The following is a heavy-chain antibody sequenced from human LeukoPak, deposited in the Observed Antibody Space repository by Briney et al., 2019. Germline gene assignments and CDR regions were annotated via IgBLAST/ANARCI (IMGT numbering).Heavy chain of an antibody. Sequence: QPGGSLRLSCAASGFTFSNHDMHWVRQAPGKGLEWVTLISYDGRHKNYADSVKGRFTISRDNSKNTVDLQMNSLRAEDTAVYYCAKDFWHAPPRGWNRPDFDYWGQGILVTVSS. CDR3: AKDFWHAPPRGWNRPDFDY. J-gene: IGHJ4*02. V-gene: IGHV3-30*18. CDR2: ISYDGRHK. CDR1: GFTFSNHD. D-gene: IGHD1-1*01.